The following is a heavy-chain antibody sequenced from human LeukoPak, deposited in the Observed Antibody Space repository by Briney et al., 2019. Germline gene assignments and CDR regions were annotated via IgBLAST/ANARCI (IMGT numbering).Heavy chain of an antibody. V-gene: IGHV4-4*07. D-gene: IGHD5-18*01. Sequence: SETLSLTCTVSGGSISSYYWSWIRQPAGKGLEWIGRIYTSGSTNYNPSLKSRVTISVDKSKNQFSLKLSSVTAADTAVYYCARASDTAMASDAFDIWGQGTMVIVSS. CDR3: ARASDTAMASDAFDI. J-gene: IGHJ3*02. CDR2: IYTSGST. CDR1: GGSISSYY.